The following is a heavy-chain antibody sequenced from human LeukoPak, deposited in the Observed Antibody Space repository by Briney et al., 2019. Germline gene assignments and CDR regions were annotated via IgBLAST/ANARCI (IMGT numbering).Heavy chain of an antibody. D-gene: IGHD3-22*01. Sequence: SETPSLTCTVSGGSISSYYWSWIRQPPGKGLEWIGYIYYSGSTNYNPSLKSRVTISVDTSKNQFSLKLSSVTAADAAVYYRARNYYDSSGPSFDYWGQGTLVTVSS. CDR1: GGSISSYY. CDR2: IYYSGST. J-gene: IGHJ4*02. V-gene: IGHV4-59*08. CDR3: ARNYYDSSGPSFDY.